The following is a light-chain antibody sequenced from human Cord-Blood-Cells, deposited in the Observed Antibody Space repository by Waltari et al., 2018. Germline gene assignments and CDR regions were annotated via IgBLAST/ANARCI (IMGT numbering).Light chain of an antibody. J-gene: IGLJ3*02. CDR1: SSNIRSNT. Sequence: QSVLTQPPSASGTPGQRVTIACSGSSSNIRSNTVNWYQQLPGTAPKLLIYSNNQRPSGVPDRFSGSKSGTSASLAISGLQSEDEADYYCAAWDDSHWVFGGGTKLTVL. V-gene: IGLV1-44*01. CDR3: AAWDDSHWV. CDR2: SNN.